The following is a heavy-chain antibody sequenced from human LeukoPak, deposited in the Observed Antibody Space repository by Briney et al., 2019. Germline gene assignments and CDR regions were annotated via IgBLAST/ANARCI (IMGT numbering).Heavy chain of an antibody. J-gene: IGHJ6*02. CDR1: GYSFTTYW. Sequence: GESLKISCQGSGYSFTTYWVAWVRQMPGKGLEWMGMISPGDFDTRYSPSFKGQVTISADKSISTAYLQWSSLKASDTAIYYCARHQGGMDVWGQGTTVTVSS. CDR2: ISPGDFDT. V-gene: IGHV5-51*01. CDR3: ARHQGGMDV.